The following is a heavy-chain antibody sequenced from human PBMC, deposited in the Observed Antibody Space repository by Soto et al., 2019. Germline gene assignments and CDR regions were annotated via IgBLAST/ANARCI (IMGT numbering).Heavy chain of an antibody. CDR1: GFTFSSYA. CDR3: AKDLQLELRGHYYYGMDV. V-gene: IGHV3-23*01. CDR2: ISGSGGST. D-gene: IGHD1-7*01. J-gene: IGHJ6*02. Sequence: EVQLLESGGGLVQPGGSLRLSCAASGFTFSSYAMSWVRQAPGKGLEWVSAISGSGGSTYYADSVKGRFTISRDNSKNTLYLQMNSLRAEDTAVYYCAKDLQLELRGHYYYGMDVWGQGTTVTVSS.